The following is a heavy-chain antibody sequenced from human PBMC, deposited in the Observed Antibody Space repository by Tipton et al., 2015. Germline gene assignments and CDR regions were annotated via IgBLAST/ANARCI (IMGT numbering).Heavy chain of an antibody. CDR3: ACQDYDSLTRDYQTVDY. CDR2: INHSGST. J-gene: IGHJ4*02. D-gene: IGHD3-9*01. Sequence: TLSLTCAVYGGSFSGYYWNWIRQPPGKGLEWIGEINHSGSTNYNPSLKSRVTMSRDTSKNQFSLKLTSVTAADTAVYYCACQDYDSLTRDYQTVDYWGQGTLVTVSS. V-gene: IGHV4-34*01. CDR1: GGSFSGYY.